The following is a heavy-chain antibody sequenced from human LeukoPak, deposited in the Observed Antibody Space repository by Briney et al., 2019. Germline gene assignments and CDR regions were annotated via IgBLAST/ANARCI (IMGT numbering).Heavy chain of an antibody. V-gene: IGHV3-48*02. CDR3: ARAGGGYSYGYYWYFDL. CDR2: ISSSSSTI. Sequence: GGSLRLSCAASGFTFSSYGMHWVRQAPGKGLEWVSYISSSSSTIYYADSVKGRFTISRDNAKNSLYLQMNSLRDEDTAVYYCARAGGGYSYGYYWYFDLWGRGTLVTVSS. J-gene: IGHJ2*01. D-gene: IGHD5-18*01. CDR1: GFTFSSYG.